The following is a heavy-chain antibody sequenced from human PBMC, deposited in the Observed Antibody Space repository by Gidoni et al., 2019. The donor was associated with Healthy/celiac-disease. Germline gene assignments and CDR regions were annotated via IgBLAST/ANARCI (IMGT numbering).Heavy chain of an antibody. V-gene: IGHV1-69*01. CDR3: AREPRIAVAFSHFDY. J-gene: IGHJ4*02. CDR2: IIPILGTA. Sequence: QVQLVQSGAEVKKPGSSVKVSCTASGGTFSSYAISWVRQAPGQGLEWMGGIIPILGTANYAQKFQGRDTITADESTSTAYMELSSLRSEDTAVYYCAREPRIAVAFSHFDYWGQGTLVTVSS. D-gene: IGHD6-19*01. CDR1: GGTFSSYA.